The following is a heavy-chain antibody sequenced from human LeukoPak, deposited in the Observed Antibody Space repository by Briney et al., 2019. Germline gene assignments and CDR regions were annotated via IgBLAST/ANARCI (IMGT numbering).Heavy chain of an antibody. J-gene: IGHJ4*02. D-gene: IGHD2-8*01. V-gene: IGHV4-34*01. CDR3: ARGVAVEYCTNGVCDPYFDY. CDR2: INHSGST. Sequence: KPSETLSLTCAVYGGSFSGYYWSWIRQPPGKGLEWIGEINHSGSTNYNPSLKSRVTISVDTSKNQFSLKLSSVTAADTAVYYCARGVAVEYCTNGVCDPYFDYWGQGTLVTVSS. CDR1: GGSFSGYY.